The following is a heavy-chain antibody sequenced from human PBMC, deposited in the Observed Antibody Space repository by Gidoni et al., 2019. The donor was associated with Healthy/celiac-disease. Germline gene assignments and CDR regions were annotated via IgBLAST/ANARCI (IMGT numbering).Heavy chain of an antibody. V-gene: IGHV4-39*01. CDR3: AGGDSSGLLGKLYYFDY. CDR1: GGSISSSSYY. D-gene: IGHD3-22*01. CDR2: IYYSGST. J-gene: IGHJ4*02. Sequence: QLQLQESGPGLVKPSETLSLTCPVSGGSISSSSYYWGWLRQPPGKGLEWMGSIYYSGSTYYNPSLKSRVTISVDTSKNQFSLKLSSVTAADAAVYYCAGGDSSGLLGKLYYFDYWGQGTLVTVSS.